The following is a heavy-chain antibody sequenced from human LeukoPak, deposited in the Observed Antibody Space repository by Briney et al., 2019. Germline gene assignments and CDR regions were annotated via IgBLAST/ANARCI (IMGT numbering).Heavy chain of an antibody. CDR1: GFTFSSYA. V-gene: IGHV3-30-3*01. CDR3: ARATYYYDSSGYSLGY. D-gene: IGHD3-22*01. CDR2: ISYDGSNK. Sequence: PGGSLRLSCAASGFTFSSYAMHWVRQAPGKGLEWAAVISYDGSNKYYADSVKGRFTISRDNSKNTLYLQMNSLRAEDTAVYYCARATYYYDSSGYSLGYWGQGTLVTVSS. J-gene: IGHJ4*02.